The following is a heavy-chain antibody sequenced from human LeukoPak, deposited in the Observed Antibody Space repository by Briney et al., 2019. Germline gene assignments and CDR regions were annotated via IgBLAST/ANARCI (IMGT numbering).Heavy chain of an antibody. V-gene: IGHV1-18*01. CDR1: GYTFTNYG. Sequence: ASVKVSCKPSGYTFTNYGFTWVRQAPGQGLEWMGWISAYNGNTNYARKVQDRITMTTDTSTSTAYMELRSLGSDDTAVYRCARRLYYDTNGYPALQYWGQGTLVTVSS. J-gene: IGHJ4*02. D-gene: IGHD3-22*01. CDR3: ARRLYYDTNGYPALQY. CDR2: ISAYNGNT.